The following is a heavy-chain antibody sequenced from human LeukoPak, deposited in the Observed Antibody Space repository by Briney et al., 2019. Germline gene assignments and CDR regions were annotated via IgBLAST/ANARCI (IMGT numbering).Heavy chain of an antibody. Sequence: SETLSLTGTVSGGSISSSSYYWGWIRQPPGKGLEWIGSIYYSGSTYYNPSLKSRVTISVDTSKNQFSLKLSSVTAADTAVYYCARVRVADYGSGSFYYYYMDVWGKGTTVTVSS. V-gene: IGHV4-39*01. D-gene: IGHD3-10*01. CDR3: ARVRVADYGSGSFYYYYMDV. J-gene: IGHJ6*03. CDR2: IYYSGST. CDR1: GGSISSSSYY.